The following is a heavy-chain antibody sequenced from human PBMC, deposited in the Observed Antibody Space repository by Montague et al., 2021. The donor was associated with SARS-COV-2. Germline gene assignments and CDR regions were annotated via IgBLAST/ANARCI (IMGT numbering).Heavy chain of an antibody. V-gene: IGHV3-13*01. CDR2: IGKAGDT. CDR3: GRGVRYFGPGGWSFYYYGVDV. Sequence: SLRLSCAASGFTFSQYDMHWVRQVTGKGLEWVSGIGKAGDTHYPGTVKGRFTISREDAKNSLYLQMNSLRAGDTAVYYCGRGVRYFGPGGWSFYYYGVDVWGQGTTVTVSS. D-gene: IGHD3-10*01. J-gene: IGHJ6*02. CDR1: GFTFSQYD.